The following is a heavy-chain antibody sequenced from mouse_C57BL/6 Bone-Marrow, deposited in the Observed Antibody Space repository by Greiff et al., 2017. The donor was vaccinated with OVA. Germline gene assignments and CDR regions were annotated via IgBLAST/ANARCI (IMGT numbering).Heavy chain of an antibody. V-gene: IGHV1-82*01. CDR1: GYAFSSSW. J-gene: IGHJ4*01. CDR3: ARVGDLYYGNYFYAMDY. CDR2: IYPGDGVT. Sequence: VQLVESGPELVKPGASVKISCKASGYAFSSSWMNWVKQRPGKGLEWIGRIYPGDGVTNYNGKFKGKATLTADKSSSTAYMQLSSLTSEDSAVYFCARVGDLYYGNYFYAMDYWGQGTSVTVSS. D-gene: IGHD2-1*01.